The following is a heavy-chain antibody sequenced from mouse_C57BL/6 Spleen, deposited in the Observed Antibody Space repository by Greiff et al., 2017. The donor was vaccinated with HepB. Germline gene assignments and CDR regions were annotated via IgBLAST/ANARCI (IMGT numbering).Heavy chain of an antibody. CDR1: GYTFTSYW. V-gene: IGHV1-50*01. CDR3: AREGLTTVVATEGY. Sequence: VKLQEPGAELVKPGASVKLSCKASGYTFTSYWMQWVKQRPGQGLEWIGEIDPSDSYTNYNQKFKGKATLTVDTSSSTAYMQLSSLTSEDSAVYYCAREGLTTVVATEGYWGQGTTLTVSS. D-gene: IGHD1-1*01. J-gene: IGHJ2*01. CDR2: IDPSDSYT.